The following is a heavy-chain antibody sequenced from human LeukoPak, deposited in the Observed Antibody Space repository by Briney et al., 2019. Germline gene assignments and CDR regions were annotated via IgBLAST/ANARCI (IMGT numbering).Heavy chain of an antibody. V-gene: IGHV4-4*07. CDR2: IYTSGST. J-gene: IGHJ6*03. Sequence: SETLSLTCTVSGGSIGSYYWSWVRQPAGKGLEWIGRIYTSGSTNYNPSLKRRVTMSVDTSKNQFSLKLSSVTAADTAVYYCARVGHRGYYGSGSYGAYYYYMDVWGKGTTVTVSS. D-gene: IGHD3-10*01. CDR1: GGSIGSYY. CDR3: ARVGHRGYYGSGSYGAYYYYMDV.